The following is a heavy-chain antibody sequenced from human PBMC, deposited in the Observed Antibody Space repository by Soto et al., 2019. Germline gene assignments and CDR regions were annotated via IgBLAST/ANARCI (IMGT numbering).Heavy chain of an antibody. D-gene: IGHD1-26*01. J-gene: IGHJ5*02. V-gene: IGHV4-61*01. CDR1: GYSISSGYY. CDR2: IYYSGST. CDR3: ARGGVGWFDP. Sequence: LSLTCAISGYSISSGYYWGWIRQPPGKGLEWIGYIYYSGSTNYNPSLKSRVTISVDTSKNQFSLKLSSVTAADTAVYYCARGGVGWFDPWGQGTLVTVSS.